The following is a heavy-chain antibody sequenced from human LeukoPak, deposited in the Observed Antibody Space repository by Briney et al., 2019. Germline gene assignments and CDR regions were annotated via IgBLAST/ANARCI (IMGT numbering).Heavy chain of an antibody. Sequence: GASVKVSCKASGYTFTNYQMHWVRQAPGQGLEWMGIINPSGGSTSYAQKFQGRVIMIRDTSTSTVHMELSSLRSEDTAVYYCARGRGAKGHYYYYMDVWGQGTLVTVSS. CDR2: INPSGGST. D-gene: IGHD4/OR15-4a*01. J-gene: IGHJ6*03. CDR1: GYTFTNYQ. V-gene: IGHV1-46*01. CDR3: ARGRGAKGHYYYYMDV.